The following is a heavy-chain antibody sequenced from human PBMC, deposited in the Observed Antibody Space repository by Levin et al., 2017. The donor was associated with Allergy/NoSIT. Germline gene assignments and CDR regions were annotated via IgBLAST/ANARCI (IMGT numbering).Heavy chain of an antibody. Sequence: GGSLRLSCQASGYSFTSYWFGWVRQRPGKGLECMGLIFPSDSDTRVSPSFQGQIIMSVDKSISTAYLQWSSLKASDSAMYYCARRDSDGSNSFDYWGQGTLVTVSS. V-gene: IGHV5-51*01. J-gene: IGHJ4*02. CDR3: ARRDSDGSNSFDY. D-gene: IGHD4-23*01. CDR2: IFPSDSDT. CDR1: GYSFTSYW.